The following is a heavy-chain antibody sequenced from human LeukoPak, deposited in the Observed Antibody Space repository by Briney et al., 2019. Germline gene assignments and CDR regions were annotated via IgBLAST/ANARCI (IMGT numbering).Heavy chain of an antibody. D-gene: IGHD6-19*01. CDR3: ARHDIAVAHVDY. Sequence: SETLSLTCTVSGGSISSYYWSWIRQPPGKGLEWIGYIYYSGSTNCNPSLKSRVTISVDTSKNQFSLKLSSVTAADTAVYYCARHDIAVAHVDYWGQGTLVTVSS. CDR1: GGSISSYY. J-gene: IGHJ4*02. V-gene: IGHV4-59*08. CDR2: IYYSGST.